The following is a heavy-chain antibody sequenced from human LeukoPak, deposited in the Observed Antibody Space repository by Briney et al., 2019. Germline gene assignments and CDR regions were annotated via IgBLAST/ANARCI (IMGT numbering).Heavy chain of an antibody. J-gene: IGHJ3*02. Sequence: PGGSLRLSCAASGFIFDDHGMHWVRQAPGKGLEWVSGIIWSSGIIGYADSVKGRFTISRDNAKNSLDLQTESLRAEDTAVYYCAKDTGSPADAITMEDNAFDIWGQGTMVTVSS. V-gene: IGHV3-9*01. D-gene: IGHD3-3*01. CDR2: IIWSSGII. CDR3: AKDTGSPADAITMEDNAFDI. CDR1: GFIFDDHG.